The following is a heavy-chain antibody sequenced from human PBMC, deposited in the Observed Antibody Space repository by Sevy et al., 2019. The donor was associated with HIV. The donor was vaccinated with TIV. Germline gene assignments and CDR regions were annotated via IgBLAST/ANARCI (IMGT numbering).Heavy chain of an antibody. CDR2: ISGGGGST. J-gene: IGHJ5*02. CDR1: GFTFRSYD. CDR3: AKEVYFWRDDRSGYALNH. Sequence: GGSLRLSCAASGFTFRSYDMNWVRQAPGKGLECVSAISGGGGSTYYADSVKGRFTISRDNSKNTLYLQMNSLTAEDTAVNYCAKEVYFWRDDRSGYALNHWGQGTLVTVSS. D-gene: IGHD3-22*01. V-gene: IGHV3-23*01.